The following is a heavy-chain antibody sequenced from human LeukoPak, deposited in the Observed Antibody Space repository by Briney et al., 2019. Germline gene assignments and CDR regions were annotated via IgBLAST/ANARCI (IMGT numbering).Heavy chain of an antibody. CDR1: GFTFSSYS. D-gene: IGHD3-22*01. CDR3: ARDPWELAMIVVVGPYYFDY. CDR2: ISSSSSYI. Sequence: GGSLRLSCAASGFTFSSYSMNWVRQAPGKGLEWVSSISSSSSYIYYADSVKGRFTISRDNAKNSLYLQMNSLRAEDTAVYYCARDPWELAMIVVVGPYYFDYWGQGTLVTVSS. V-gene: IGHV3-21*01. J-gene: IGHJ4*02.